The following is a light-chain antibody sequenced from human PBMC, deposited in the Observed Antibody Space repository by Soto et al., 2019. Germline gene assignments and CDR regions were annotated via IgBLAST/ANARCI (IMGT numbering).Light chain of an antibody. Sequence: DIQMTQSPSTLSASVGDRVTITCRASQSISSWLAWYQQKPGKAPKLLIYKASSLESGVPSRFSGSGSGTEFTLTFSSLQPDGFAAYYFQQYNSYSTFGQGTKLEIK. CDR1: QSISSW. J-gene: IGKJ2*01. V-gene: IGKV1-5*03. CDR3: QQYNSYST. CDR2: KAS.